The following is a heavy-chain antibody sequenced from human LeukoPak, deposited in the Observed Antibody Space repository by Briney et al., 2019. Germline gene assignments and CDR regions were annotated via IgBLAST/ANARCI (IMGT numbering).Heavy chain of an antibody. CDR3: ARAAGSGLIDY. V-gene: IGHV4-39*07. Sequence: WVRQPPGMGLGWIGSIYYSGNTYYNPSLKSRVTISLDTSKNQFSLNLNSVTAADTALYFCARAAGSGLIDYWGQGILVIVSS. CDR2: IYYSGNT. D-gene: IGHD6-19*01. J-gene: IGHJ4*02.